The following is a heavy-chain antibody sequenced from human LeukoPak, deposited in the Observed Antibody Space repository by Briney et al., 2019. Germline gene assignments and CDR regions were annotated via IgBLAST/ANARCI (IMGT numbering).Heavy chain of an antibody. V-gene: IGHV3-53*01. Sequence: GGSLRLSCAASXXXXXXXXXSXXXXAXXXXXXXXXXXYSGGSTYYADSVKGRFTISRDNSKNTLYLQMNSLRAEDTAVYYCASNSPGAYYDSSGYYNYWGQGTLVTVSS. CDR3: ASNSPGAYYDSSGYYNY. CDR2: XYSGGST. CDR1: XXXXXXXX. D-gene: IGHD3-22*01. J-gene: IGHJ4*02.